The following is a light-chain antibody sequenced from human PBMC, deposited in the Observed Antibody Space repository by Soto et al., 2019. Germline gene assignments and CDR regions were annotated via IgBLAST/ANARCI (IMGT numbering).Light chain of an antibody. CDR1: QSISSW. Sequence: DIQMTQSPSTLSASVGDRVTITCRASQSISSWLAWYQQKPGKAPKLLVYKASNLESGVPSRFSVSGSGTEFTLTISSLQPDDFATYHCQQYNDYPLTFGGGTKVEIK. CDR2: KAS. J-gene: IGKJ4*01. V-gene: IGKV1-5*03. CDR3: QQYNDYPLT.